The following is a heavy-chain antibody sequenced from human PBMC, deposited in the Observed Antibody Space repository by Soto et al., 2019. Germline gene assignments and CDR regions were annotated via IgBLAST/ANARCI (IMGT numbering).Heavy chain of an antibody. J-gene: IGHJ4*02. D-gene: IGHD4-17*01. CDR3: ARLPRGTTVTA. V-gene: IGHV3-48*02. Sequence: EVQLVESGGGLVQPGGSLRLACAASGFTFSSYSMNWVRQAPGKGLEWVSYITSSSDTIYYADSGKGRFTISRDNAKNSLYLQMNSLGDDDTAVYYCARLPRGTTVTAWGQGTLVTVSS. CDR2: ITSSSDTI. CDR1: GFTFSSYS.